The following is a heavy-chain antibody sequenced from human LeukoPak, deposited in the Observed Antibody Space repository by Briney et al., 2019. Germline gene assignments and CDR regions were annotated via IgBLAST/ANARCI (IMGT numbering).Heavy chain of an antibody. CDR2: ISYDGNTK. V-gene: IGHV3-30-3*01. D-gene: IGHD6-13*01. Sequence: GGSLRLSCAASGFTFSSYAIHWVRQPPGKGLEWVTFISYDGNTKYYADSVKGRFTISRDNSKNTLYLLRNSLRAEDTAVYYCARRPGIPHAFDIWGQGTMVTVSS. CDR1: GFTFSSYA. J-gene: IGHJ3*02. CDR3: ARRPGIPHAFDI.